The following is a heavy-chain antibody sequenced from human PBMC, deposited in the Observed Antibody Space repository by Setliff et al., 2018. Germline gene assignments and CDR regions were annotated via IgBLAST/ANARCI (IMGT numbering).Heavy chain of an antibody. CDR3: ARAADSYGPPRSYMDV. CDR2: IYYLGNT. J-gene: IGHJ6*03. D-gene: IGHD5-18*01. V-gene: IGHV4-31*03. Sequence: SETLSLTCTVSGDSISSGAYYWNWIRQYPGKGLEWIGYIYYLGNTYYNPSFKNRLVMSVDVSQNRFSLKLNSLTAADTAVYYCARAADSYGPPRSYMDVWGKGTTVTVS. CDR1: GDSISSGAYY.